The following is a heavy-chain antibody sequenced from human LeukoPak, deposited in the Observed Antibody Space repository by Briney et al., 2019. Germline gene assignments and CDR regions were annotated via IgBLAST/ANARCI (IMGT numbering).Heavy chain of an antibody. CDR1: GYPFIENY. D-gene: IGHD3-3*01. V-gene: IGHV1-2*02. J-gene: IGHJ4*02. Sequence: ASVKVSCKVSGYPFIENYIHWVRQAPGQGLEWMGLINPHTGAANYSQEFQGRVTMTRDTSISTSYMHLTRLKFDDTAVYYCARGKSGYSPWGQGTPVTVSS. CDR3: ARGKSGYSP. CDR2: INPHTGAA.